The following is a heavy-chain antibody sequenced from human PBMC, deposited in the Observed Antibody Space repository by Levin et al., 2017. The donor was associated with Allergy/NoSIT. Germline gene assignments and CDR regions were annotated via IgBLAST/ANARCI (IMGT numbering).Heavy chain of an antibody. Sequence: GGSLRLSCAASGFTFSSHAMAWVRQAPGQGLEWVSTISGGADATFYADSVKGRFIISRDNSKNTLYLQMNSLRAEDTALYYCARDGHRRLYYYYMDVWGNGTTAIVSS. CDR3: ARDGHRRLYYYYMDV. V-gene: IGHV3-23*01. J-gene: IGHJ6*03. CDR2: ISGGADAT. CDR1: GFTFSSHA.